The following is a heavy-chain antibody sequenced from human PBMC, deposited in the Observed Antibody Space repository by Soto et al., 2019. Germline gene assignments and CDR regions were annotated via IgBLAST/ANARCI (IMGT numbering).Heavy chain of an antibody. J-gene: IGHJ4*02. D-gene: IGHD5-12*01. Sequence: QVQLQQWGAGLLKPSETLSLTCAVYGGSFSGYYWSWIRQPPGKGLEWIGEINHSGSTNYNPSLKSRVTISVDTSNNQFSLKLSSVTAADTAVYYCARLGVATIRIWGQGTLVTVSS. V-gene: IGHV4-34*01. CDR3: ARLGVATIRI. CDR2: INHSGST. CDR1: GGSFSGYY.